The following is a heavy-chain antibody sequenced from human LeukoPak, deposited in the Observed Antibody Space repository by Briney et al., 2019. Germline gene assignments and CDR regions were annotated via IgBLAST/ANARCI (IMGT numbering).Heavy chain of an antibody. CDR3: ARARGYSYGILDQ. Sequence: GGSLRLSCASSGFTFSTFDMNWVRQAPGKGVEWVSFISSSGATTSYADSVKGRFTVSRDNAKNSLYLQMNSLRTEDTALYYCARARGYSYGILDQWGQGTLVTVSS. CDR2: ISSSGATT. CDR1: GFTFSTFD. V-gene: IGHV3-48*03. J-gene: IGHJ4*02. D-gene: IGHD5-18*01.